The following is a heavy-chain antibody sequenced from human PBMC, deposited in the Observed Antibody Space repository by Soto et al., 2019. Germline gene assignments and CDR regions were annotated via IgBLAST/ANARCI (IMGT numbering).Heavy chain of an antibody. CDR3: ARDGYCINTSWYFLLDV. V-gene: IGHV3-48*02. CDR1: GFSFSNYA. Sequence: GGSLRLSCAASGFSFSNYAMSWVRQAPGKGLEWVSSVSGGGLITYYADSVRGRFTISRDNAKNSLYLQMNSLRDEDTAVYYCARDGYCINTSWYFLLDVWGQGTTVTVSS. D-gene: IGHD2-2*03. CDR2: VSGGGLIT. J-gene: IGHJ6*02.